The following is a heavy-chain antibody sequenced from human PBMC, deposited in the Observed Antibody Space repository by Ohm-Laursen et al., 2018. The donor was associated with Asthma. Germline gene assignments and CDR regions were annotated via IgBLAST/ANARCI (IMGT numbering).Heavy chain of an antibody. V-gene: IGHV3-30-3*01. CDR2: GGSYYDGGLK. CDR1: GFTFRSYA. D-gene: IGHD1-7*01. Sequence: SLRLSCAASGFTFRSYAMHWVRQAPGKGLEWVAVGGSYYDGGLKYYADSVNGRFTVSRDDSKNTLYLQMNSLRAEDTAVYYCARDLGSGIWNYVFVYWGQGTLVTVSS. CDR3: ARDLGSGIWNYVFVY. J-gene: IGHJ4*02.